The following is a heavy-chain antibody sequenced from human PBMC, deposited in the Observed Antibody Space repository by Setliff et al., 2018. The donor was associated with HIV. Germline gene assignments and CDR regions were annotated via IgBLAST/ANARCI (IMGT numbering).Heavy chain of an antibody. D-gene: IGHD3-10*01. J-gene: IGHJ2*01. CDR2: IYYSGST. V-gene: IGHV4-31*03. CDR3: ASGSGSHYNSGDWYFDR. Sequence: SETLSLTCTVSGGSISSGGYYWGWIRQHPGKGLEWIGYIYYSGSTYFNPSLKSRVAISVATSENQFSLILNSVTAADTAVYYCASGSGSHYNSGDWYFDRWGRGTLVTVSS. CDR1: GGSISSGGYY.